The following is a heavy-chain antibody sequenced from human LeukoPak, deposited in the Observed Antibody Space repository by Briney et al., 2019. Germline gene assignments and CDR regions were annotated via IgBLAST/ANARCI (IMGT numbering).Heavy chain of an antibody. V-gene: IGHV3-30*02. CDR2: IRYDGRNK. D-gene: IGHD1-7*01. Sequence: GGSLRLSCAASGFTFSSYGMNWVRQAPGKGLEWVAFIRYDGRNKYYADSVKGRFTISRDNSKNTLYLQMNSLRADDTAVYYCAKRRGLELTYYYHMDVWGKGTTVTVSS. CDR1: GFTFSSYG. CDR3: AKRRGLELTYYYHMDV. J-gene: IGHJ6*03.